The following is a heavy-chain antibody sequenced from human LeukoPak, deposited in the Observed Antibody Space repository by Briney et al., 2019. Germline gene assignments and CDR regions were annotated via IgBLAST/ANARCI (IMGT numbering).Heavy chain of an antibody. J-gene: IGHJ4*02. V-gene: IGHV3-7*01. CDR2: IKQDGSEK. Sequence: GGSLRLSCAASGFTFSSYWMSWGRQAPGKGLEWVANIKQDGSEKYYVVSVKGRFTISRDNAKNSLYLQMNSLRAEDTAVYYCARESLELGYCSGGSCYGDYWGQGTLVTVSS. D-gene: IGHD2-15*01. CDR1: GFTFSSYW. CDR3: ARESLELGYCSGGSCYGDY.